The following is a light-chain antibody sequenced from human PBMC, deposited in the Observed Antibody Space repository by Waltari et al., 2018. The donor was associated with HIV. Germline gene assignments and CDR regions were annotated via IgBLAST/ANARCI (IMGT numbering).Light chain of an antibody. Sequence: EIVLTQSPGTLSFSPGERATLSCRTSQSVTSSHLAWYQQRPGQSPRLLIYGASSRANGIPDRFSGSGSGTEVTLTITRLEPEDFAVYYCHQYGASPRTFGQGTKLEIK. CDR1: QSVTSSH. CDR3: HQYGASPRT. CDR2: GAS. J-gene: IGKJ2*01. V-gene: IGKV3-20*01.